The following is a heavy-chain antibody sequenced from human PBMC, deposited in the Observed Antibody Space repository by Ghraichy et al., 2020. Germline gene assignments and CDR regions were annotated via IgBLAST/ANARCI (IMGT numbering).Heavy chain of an antibody. Sequence: GGSLRLSCGASGFIFSNHWMTWVRQAPGKGLEWVANIKQDGSEKYYVDSVKGRFTVSRDNAKSSLYLQMNSLRVEDTAVYYCARDGRTNWSEYPQHWGQGTLVTVSS. D-gene: IGHD1-1*01. CDR2: IKQDGSEK. CDR3: ARDGRTNWSEYPQH. V-gene: IGHV3-7*01. J-gene: IGHJ1*01. CDR1: GFIFSNHW.